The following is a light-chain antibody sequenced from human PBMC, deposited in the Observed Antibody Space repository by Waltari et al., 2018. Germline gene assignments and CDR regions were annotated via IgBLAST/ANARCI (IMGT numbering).Light chain of an antibody. Sequence: EIVLTQSPATLSLSPGERATLSCRASQSVSSYLAWYQQKPGQAPRLLIYDGSNRATGIPARFSGSGSGTDFTLTISSLEPEDFAVYYCQQRSNWPPGYTFGQGTKLEIK. CDR2: DGS. CDR3: QQRSNWPPGYT. V-gene: IGKV3-11*01. CDR1: QSVSSY. J-gene: IGKJ2*01.